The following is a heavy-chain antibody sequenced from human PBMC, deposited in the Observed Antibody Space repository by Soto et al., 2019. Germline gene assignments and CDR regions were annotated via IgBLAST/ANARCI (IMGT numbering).Heavy chain of an antibody. CDR1: GFTVSSYE. Sequence: EVQLVESGGGLVQPGGSLRLSCAASGFTVSSYEMDWVRQAPGKGLEWVAYISISGGTIYYGDSVEGRFTISRDNADNSLYLQMNSLRAEDTAVYYCTNEKSVINSGYDAFDIWGRGTVVTVSS. V-gene: IGHV3-48*03. J-gene: IGHJ3*02. D-gene: IGHD5-12*01. CDR2: ISISGGTI. CDR3: TNEKSVINSGYDAFDI.